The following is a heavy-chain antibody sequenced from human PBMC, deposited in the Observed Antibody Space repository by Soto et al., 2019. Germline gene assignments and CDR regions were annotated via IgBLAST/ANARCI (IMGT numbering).Heavy chain of an antibody. CDR1: GYTFTSYY. J-gene: IGHJ4*02. CDR2: INPSGGST. Sequence: QVQLVQSGAEVKKPGASVKVSCKASGYTFTSYYMHWVRQAPGQGLELMGIINPSGGSTSYAQKFQGRVTMTRDTSTSTVYMELSSLRSEDTAVYYCARGRGIYCSSTSCYDAYYFDYWGQETLVTVSS. CDR3: ARGRGIYCSSTSCYDAYYFDY. V-gene: IGHV1-46*01. D-gene: IGHD2-2*01.